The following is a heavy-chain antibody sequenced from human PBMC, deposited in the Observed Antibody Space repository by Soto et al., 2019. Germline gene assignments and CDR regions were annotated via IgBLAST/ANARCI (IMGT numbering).Heavy chain of an antibody. D-gene: IGHD4-17*01. V-gene: IGHV1-69*13. Sequence: ASVKVSCKASGGTFSGYAISWVRQAPGQGLEWMGGIIPIFGTANYAQKFQGRVTITADESTSTAYMELSSLRSEDTAVYWTTVTTGPYYYGKDVWGQGTTVTVSS. CDR2: IIPIFGTA. CDR1: GGTFSGYA. CDR3: TVTTGPYYYGKDV. J-gene: IGHJ6*02.